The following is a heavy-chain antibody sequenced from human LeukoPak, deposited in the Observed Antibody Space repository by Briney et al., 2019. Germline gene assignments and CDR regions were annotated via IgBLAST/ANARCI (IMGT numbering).Heavy chain of an antibody. Sequence: GGSLRLSCAASGFSFTNYWMHWVRQAPGKGLVWVSHINSDGSATRYADSVKGRFTISRDNAMNTLYLQMNSLRAEDTAVYYCAKDLMVVVTSAFDYWGQGTLVTVSS. CDR2: INSDGSAT. CDR3: AKDLMVVVTSAFDY. J-gene: IGHJ4*02. V-gene: IGHV3-74*01. D-gene: IGHD3-22*01. CDR1: GFSFTNYW.